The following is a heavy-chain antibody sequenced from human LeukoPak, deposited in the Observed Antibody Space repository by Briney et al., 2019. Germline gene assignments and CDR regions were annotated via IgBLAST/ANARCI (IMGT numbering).Heavy chain of an antibody. J-gene: IGHJ4*02. CDR1: GGSISTYY. V-gene: IGHV4-59*07. D-gene: IGHD6-19*01. CDR3: ARIGVSSGWAFDY. CDR2: VSYSGTT. Sequence: PSDTLSLTCTVSGGSISTYYWSWMRQPPGEGLEWIGYVSYSGTTNYNPSLQSRVTISVDTSKNQFSLRLTSVTAADTAVYYCARIGVSSGWAFDYWGQGTLVTVSS.